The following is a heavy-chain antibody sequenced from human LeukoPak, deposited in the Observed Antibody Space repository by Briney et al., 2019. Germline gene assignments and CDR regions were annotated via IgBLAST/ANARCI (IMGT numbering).Heavy chain of an antibody. CDR3: AREGGTHFDY. CDR1: GGSISGYY. J-gene: IGHJ4*02. V-gene: IGHV4-59*12. Sequence: SETLSLTCTVSGGSISGYYWSWIRQPPGKGLEWIGYIYYSGSTNYNPSLKSRVTISVDTSKNQFSLNLSPVTAADTAVYYCAREGGTHFDYWGQGTLVTVSS. CDR2: IYYSGST.